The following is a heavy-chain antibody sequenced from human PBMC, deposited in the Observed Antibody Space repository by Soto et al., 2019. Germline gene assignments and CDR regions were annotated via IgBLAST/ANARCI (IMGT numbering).Heavy chain of an antibody. CDR1: GYPFTRYT. D-gene: IGHD2-15*01. V-gene: IGHV1-3*01. Sequence: GXSVKVTCKASGYPFTRYTMDWVRQAPGQRLEWMGWINPDNGNTKSSQKFQDRVIITRDTSASTAYMDLSSLRSEDTAVYYCARGIATGQLDPWGQGTLVTVSS. CDR3: ARGIATGQLDP. CDR2: INPDNGNT. J-gene: IGHJ5*02.